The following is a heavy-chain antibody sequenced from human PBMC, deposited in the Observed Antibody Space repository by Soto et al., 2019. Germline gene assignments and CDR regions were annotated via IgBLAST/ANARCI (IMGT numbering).Heavy chain of an antibody. Sequence: NPSETLSLTCTVSGASISNNDYYWSWIRQTPGKGLEWIGYVYYSGTTDYIPSLKSRLSMSIDKSQNQFTLKLNSVTAADTATYYCARMSYFYDKWYFDLWGRGTLVTVSS. CDR1: GASISNNDYY. CDR2: VYYSGTT. J-gene: IGHJ2*01. CDR3: ARMSYFYDKWYFDL. V-gene: IGHV4-30-4*01. D-gene: IGHD3-22*01.